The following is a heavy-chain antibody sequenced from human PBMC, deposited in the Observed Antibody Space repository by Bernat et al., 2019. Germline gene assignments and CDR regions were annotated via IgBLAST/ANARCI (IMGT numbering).Heavy chain of an antibody. CDR2: ISPYNGNA. Sequence: QVYLVQSGADVKKPGASVKVSCEASGYTLSTYKITWVRQAPGQGLEWMGWISPYNGNANYAQNFQGRVTMTTDTSTSTAYMELTSLRSDDTAIYYCARGYRNFDYWGQGTLVSVSS. V-gene: IGHV1-18*01. CDR1: GYTLSTYK. J-gene: IGHJ4*02. CDR3: ARGYRNFDY. D-gene: IGHD4-11*01.